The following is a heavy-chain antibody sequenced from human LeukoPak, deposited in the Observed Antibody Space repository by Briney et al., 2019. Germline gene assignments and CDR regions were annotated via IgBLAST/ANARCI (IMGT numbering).Heavy chain of an antibody. CDR3: ATDLLTTVTAEFDY. CDR2: FDPEDGET. CDR1: GYTLTELS. J-gene: IGHJ4*02. Sequence: ASVNVSCTVSGYTLTELSMHWVRQAPGKGLEWMGGFDPEDGETIYAQKFQGRVTMTEDTSTDTAYMELSSLRSEDTAVYYCATDLLTTVTAEFDYWGQGTLVTVSS. V-gene: IGHV1-24*01. D-gene: IGHD4-11*01.